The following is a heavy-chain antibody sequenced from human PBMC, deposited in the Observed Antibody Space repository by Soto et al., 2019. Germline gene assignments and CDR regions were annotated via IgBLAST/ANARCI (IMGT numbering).Heavy chain of an antibody. CDR2: ISYDGNTK. J-gene: IGHJ6*02. Sequence: GASLRLSCAASGFPFSNYGMHWVRQSPGKGQEWLAVISYDGNTKYYADSVKGRFTISRDSSKNTVFLQMSSLREEDTAVYHCAKEQDYYFYYGMDVWGQGTTVTVSS. CDR1: GFPFSNYG. V-gene: IGHV3-30*18. CDR3: AKEQDYYFYYGMDV.